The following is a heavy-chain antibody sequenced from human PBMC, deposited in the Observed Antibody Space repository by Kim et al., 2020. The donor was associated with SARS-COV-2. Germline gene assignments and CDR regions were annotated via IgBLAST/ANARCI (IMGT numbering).Heavy chain of an antibody. V-gene: IGHV3-7*04. Sequence: VRGQFHISRDNDKNSLYLQMNSLRAEDTAVYYCARGPNYSPFDYWGQGTLVTVSS. J-gene: IGHJ4*02. D-gene: IGHD4-4*01. CDR3: ARGPNYSPFDY.